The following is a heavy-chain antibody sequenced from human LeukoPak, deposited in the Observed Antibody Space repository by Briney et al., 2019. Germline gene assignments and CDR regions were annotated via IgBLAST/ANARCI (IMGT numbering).Heavy chain of an antibody. Sequence: GGSLRLSCAASGFTVSSNYMIWVRQATGKAVEWVSVIYRGGSTYYADSVKGRFTISRDNSKNTLYLQMNSLRAEDTAVYYCAREGAAAGGFSDAFDIWGQGTMVTVSS. J-gene: IGHJ3*02. CDR2: IYRGGST. CDR1: GFTVSSNY. CDR3: AREGAAAGGFSDAFDI. V-gene: IGHV3-66*01. D-gene: IGHD6-13*01.